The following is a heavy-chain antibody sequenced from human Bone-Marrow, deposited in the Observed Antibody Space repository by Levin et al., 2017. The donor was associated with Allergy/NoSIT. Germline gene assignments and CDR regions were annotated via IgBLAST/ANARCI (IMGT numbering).Heavy chain of an antibody. J-gene: IGHJ2*01. V-gene: IGHV3-13*04. CDR2: IGTAGDT. CDR1: GFSFSSYD. Sequence: ETLSLTCAASGFSFSSYDMHWVRQVTGKGLQWVSTIGTAGDTYYSDSVRGRFVISRENAENSFFLQMDSLRVGDTAMYYCARGRNKWTQLWIPQWYSDIWGRGAQVTVSS. D-gene: IGHD5-18*01. CDR3: ARGRNKWTQLWIPQWYSDI.